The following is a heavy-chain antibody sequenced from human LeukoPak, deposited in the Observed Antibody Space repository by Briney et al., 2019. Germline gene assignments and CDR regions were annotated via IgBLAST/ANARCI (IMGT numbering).Heavy chain of an antibody. Sequence: PGGSLRLSCAASGFTVSDNYMTWVRQPRGKGLEWVSSIYNTGATHYAESVKGRFTISRDNSKNTLFLQMNSLRAEDMAVYYCARIEWERLGRAFDIWGQGTMVTVSS. CDR2: IYNTGAT. CDR3: ARIEWERLGRAFDI. CDR1: GFTVSDNY. V-gene: IGHV3-53*01. D-gene: IGHD1-26*01. J-gene: IGHJ3*02.